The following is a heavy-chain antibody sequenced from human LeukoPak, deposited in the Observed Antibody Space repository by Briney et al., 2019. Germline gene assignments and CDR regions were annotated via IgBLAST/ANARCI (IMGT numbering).Heavy chain of an antibody. V-gene: IGHV3-43*02. Sequence: PGGSLRLSCAASGFTFDDYAMHWARQAPGKGLEWVSLISGDGGSTYYAESVKGRFTISRDNSKNSLYLQMRSLRTDDSALYYCAKDLDGLMYGGTFDYWGQGTLVTVSS. CDR1: GFTFDDYA. D-gene: IGHD4-23*01. CDR2: ISGDGGST. CDR3: AKDLDGLMYGGTFDY. J-gene: IGHJ4*02.